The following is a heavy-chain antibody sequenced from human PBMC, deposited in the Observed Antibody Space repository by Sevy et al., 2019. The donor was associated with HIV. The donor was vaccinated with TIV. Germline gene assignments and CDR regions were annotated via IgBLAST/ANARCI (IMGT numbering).Heavy chain of an antibody. J-gene: IGHJ5*02. CDR1: GGSFSGYY. CDR3: ARGPSRVQWLVRGRFDP. Sequence: SETLSLTCAVYGGSFSGYYWSWIRQPPGKGLEWIGEINHSGSTNYNPSLKSRVTISVDTSKNQFSLKLSSVTAADTAVYYCARGPSRVQWLVRGRFDPWGQGTLVTVSS. D-gene: IGHD6-19*01. V-gene: IGHV4-34*01. CDR2: INHSGST.